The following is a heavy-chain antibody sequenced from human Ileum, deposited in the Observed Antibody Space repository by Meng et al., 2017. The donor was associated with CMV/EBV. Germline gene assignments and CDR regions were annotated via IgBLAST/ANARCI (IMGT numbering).Heavy chain of an antibody. V-gene: IGHV3-7*03. CDR3: ARDTGPNTFDY. D-gene: IGHD2-8*01. J-gene: IGHJ4*02. CDR2: INRDGSDK. CDR1: GFTFSTYW. Sequence: GESLKISCAASGFTFSTYWMTWVRQAPGKGLEWVANINRDGSDKYYVDSVKGRFTMSRDNAKNSLYLQMNSLRAEDTAVYYCARDTGPNTFDYWGQGTQVTGAS.